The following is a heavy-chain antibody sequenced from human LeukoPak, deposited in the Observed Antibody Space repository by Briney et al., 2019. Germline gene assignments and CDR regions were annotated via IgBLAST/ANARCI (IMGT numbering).Heavy chain of an antibody. D-gene: IGHD6-6*01. J-gene: IGHJ4*02. CDR3: ARDKAVEYSSSGRFDY. CDR2: IKKDGSEK. Sequence: PGGSLRLSCAASGFTFSSYWMSWVRQAPGKGLEWVANIKKDGSEKYYVDSVKGRFTISRDNAKNSLYLQMNSLRAEDTAVYYCARDKAVEYSSSGRFDYWGQGTLVTVSS. V-gene: IGHV3-7*01. CDR1: GFTFSSYW.